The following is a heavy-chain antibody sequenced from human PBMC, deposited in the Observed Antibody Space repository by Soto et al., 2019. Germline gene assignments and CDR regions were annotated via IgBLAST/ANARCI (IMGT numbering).Heavy chain of an antibody. CDR3: AGGGTSANYAFDI. J-gene: IGHJ3*02. D-gene: IGHD2-8*02. Sequence: EVQLLESGGGLVQPGGSLRLSCAASGFTFSTYAMSWVRQSPGKGQAWVSSITASGGGTYYGDSVKGRFTISRDNSKNTLYLQMNTLRAEDTAVYYCAGGGTSANYAFDIWGQGTLVTVSS. V-gene: IGHV3-23*01. CDR1: GFTFSTYA. CDR2: ITASGGGT.